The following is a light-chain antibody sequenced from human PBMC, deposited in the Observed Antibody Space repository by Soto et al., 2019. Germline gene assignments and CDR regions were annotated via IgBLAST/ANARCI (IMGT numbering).Light chain of an antibody. J-gene: IGKJ1*01. CDR3: QQYNNDSPWT. V-gene: IGKV1-5*01. CDR1: QSINNL. Sequence: DIQMTQSPSTLSASVGDRVTITCWASQSINNLLAWYQQKPGKAPNLLIYDASNLERGVPPRFSGSGSGTEFTLTISSLQPDDFATYYCQQYNNDSPWTFGQGTKLEIK. CDR2: DAS.